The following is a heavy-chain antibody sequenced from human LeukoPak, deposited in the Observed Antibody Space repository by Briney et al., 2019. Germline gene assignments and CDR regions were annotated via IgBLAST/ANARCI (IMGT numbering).Heavy chain of an antibody. CDR1: GYTFTSYD. CDR3: ARGRVRLELRTLMGYYYYMDV. V-gene: IGHV1-8*01. Sequence: ASVKVSCKASGYTFTSYDINWVRQATGQGLKWMGWMNPNSGNTGYAQKFQGRVTMTRNTSISTAYMELSSLRSEDTAVYYCARGRVRLELRTLMGYYYYMDVWGKGTTVTVSS. CDR2: MNPNSGNT. J-gene: IGHJ6*03. D-gene: IGHD1-26*01.